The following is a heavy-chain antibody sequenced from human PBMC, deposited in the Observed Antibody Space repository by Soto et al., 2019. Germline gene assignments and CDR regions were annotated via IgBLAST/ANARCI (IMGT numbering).Heavy chain of an antibody. CDR3: ARGGVVGATPFYYYYYGMDV. CDR1: GFTFSSYA. Sequence: PVGSLRLSCAASGFTFSSYAMSWVRQAPGKGLXXFSAMSGSGGSTYYAASVKGRFTISRDNSKNTLYLHMNSLRAEDTAGYYCARGGVVGATPFYYYYYGMDVWGQGTTVPVS. J-gene: IGHJ6*02. CDR2: MSGSGGST. V-gene: IGHV3-23*01. D-gene: IGHD1-26*01.